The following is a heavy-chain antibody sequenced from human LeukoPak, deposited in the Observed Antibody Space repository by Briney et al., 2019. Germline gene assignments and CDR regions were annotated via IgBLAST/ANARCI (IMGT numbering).Heavy chain of an antibody. CDR3: TRGRPSSFDY. CDR1: GYTFTNYD. J-gene: IGHJ4*02. CDR2: MNPNSGNT. V-gene: IGHV1-8*01. Sequence: GASVKVSCKAPGYTFTNYDINWVRQATGQGLEWMGWMNPNSGNTGSAQKFQGRVTMTRDTSISTAYMELSSLRSEDTAVYYCTRGRPSSFDYWGQGTPVTVSS.